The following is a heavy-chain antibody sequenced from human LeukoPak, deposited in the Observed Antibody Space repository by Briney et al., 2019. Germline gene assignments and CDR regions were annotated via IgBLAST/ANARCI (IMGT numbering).Heavy chain of an antibody. V-gene: IGHV3-11*01. J-gene: IGHJ5*02. D-gene: IGHD3-3*01. CDR3: ARAIFFKEGTYYDFWSGQLNWFDP. CDR1: GSTFSDYY. CDR2: ISSSGSTI. Sequence: GGSLRLSCAASGSTFSDYYMSWIRQAPGKGLEWVSYISSSGSTIYYADSVKGRFTISRDNAKNSLYLQMNSLRAEDTAVYYCARAIFFKEGTYYDFWSGQLNWFDPWGQGTLVTVSS.